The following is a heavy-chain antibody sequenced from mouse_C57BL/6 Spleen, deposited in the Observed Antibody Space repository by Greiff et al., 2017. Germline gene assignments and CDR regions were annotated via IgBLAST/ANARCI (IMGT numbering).Heavy chain of an antibody. CDR3: ARGDSNYHGAMDY. D-gene: IGHD2-5*01. J-gene: IGHJ4*01. CDR2: IYPGDGDT. V-gene: IGHV1-82*01. CDR1: GYAFSSSW. Sequence: VMLVESGPELVKPGASVKISCKASGYAFSSSWMNWVKQRPGKGLEWIGRIYPGDGDTNYNGKFKGKATLTADKSSSTAYMQLSSLTSEDSAVYFCARGDSNYHGAMDYWGQGTSVTVSS.